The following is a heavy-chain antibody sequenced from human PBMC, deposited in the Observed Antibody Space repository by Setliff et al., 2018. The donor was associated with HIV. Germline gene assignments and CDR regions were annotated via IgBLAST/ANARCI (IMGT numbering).Heavy chain of an antibody. Sequence: PSETLSLTCNVSGDSISDYYWTWIRQPPGKGLEWIGYIYYSGSTNYNPSLKSRVTISVDTSKNQFSLKLSSVTAVDTAVYYCAKTVPHSTAQDAFDIWGQGTMVTVS. D-gene: IGHD2-2*01. J-gene: IGHJ3*02. CDR1: GDSISDYY. V-gene: IGHV4-59*12. CDR2: IYYSGST. CDR3: AKTVPHSTAQDAFDI.